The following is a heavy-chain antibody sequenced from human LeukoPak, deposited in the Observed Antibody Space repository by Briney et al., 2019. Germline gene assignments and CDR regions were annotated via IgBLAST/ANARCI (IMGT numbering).Heavy chain of an antibody. CDR2: IYYSGST. CDR1: GGSISSYN. D-gene: IGHD6-13*01. V-gene: IGHV4-59*01. Sequence: SETLSLTCTVSGGSISSYNWSWIRQPPGKGLEWSGYIYYSGSTNYNPSLKSRVTISVETSKNEFSLKLRSVTAADTAVYYCARVTGYRIEDYFDYWGQGTLVTVSS. CDR3: ARVTGYRIEDYFDY. J-gene: IGHJ4*02.